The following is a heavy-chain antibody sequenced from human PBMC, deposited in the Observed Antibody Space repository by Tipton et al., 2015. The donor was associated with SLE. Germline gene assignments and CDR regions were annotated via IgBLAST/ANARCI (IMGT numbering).Heavy chain of an antibody. D-gene: IGHD2-8*02. CDR2: ISYIGRT. J-gene: IGHJ3*02. V-gene: IGHV4-39*07. Sequence: TLSLTCSVSGGSIRDYPYRWAWIRQSPGKGLEWIGSISYIGRTYYNPSLKSRVTISHDTSKDQFSLKVTSVTAADTAVYFCARDRDIVLEPVPIPPAFDIWGQGTTVTVSS. CDR3: ARDRDIVLEPVPIPPAFDI. CDR1: GGSIRDYPYR.